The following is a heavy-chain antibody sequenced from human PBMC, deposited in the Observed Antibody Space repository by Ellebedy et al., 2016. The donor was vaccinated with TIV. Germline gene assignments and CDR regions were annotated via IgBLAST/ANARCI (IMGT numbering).Heavy chain of an antibody. J-gene: IGHJ4*02. D-gene: IGHD3-10*01. V-gene: IGHV3-33*01. Sequence: GESLKISCAASGFTFSSHAMQWVRQAPGKGLEWVSLIWSDGSKKRYADSVKGRFTISRDNSKDTLFLQVNSLRVEDTAVYYCARAVGTSGTGAPYWGQGTLVSVSS. CDR2: IWSDGSKK. CDR1: GFTFSSHA. CDR3: ARAVGTSGTGAPY.